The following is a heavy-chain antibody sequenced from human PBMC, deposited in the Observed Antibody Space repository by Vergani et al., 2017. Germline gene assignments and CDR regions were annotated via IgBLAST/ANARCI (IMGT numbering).Heavy chain of an antibody. D-gene: IGHD3-10*01. J-gene: IGHJ4*02. CDR2: ISGSGGST. Sequence: EVQLLESGGGLVQPGGSLRLSCAASGFTFSSYAMSWVRQAPGKGLEWVSAISGSGGSTYYADSGKGRFTISRDNSKNTLYLQMNSLRAEDTAVYYCAKAREDMVRGVTLIDYWGQGTLVTVSS. V-gene: IGHV3-23*01. CDR1: GFTFSSYA. CDR3: AKAREDMVRGVTLIDY.